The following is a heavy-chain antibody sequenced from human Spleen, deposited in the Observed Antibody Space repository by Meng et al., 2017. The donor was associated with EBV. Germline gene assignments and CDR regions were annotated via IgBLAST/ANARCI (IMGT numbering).Heavy chain of an antibody. CDR1: GSSLRGHY. J-gene: IGHJ4*02. V-gene: IGHV4-34*01. CDR2: IKDTGST. CDR3: ARFYTYGDVPSEADS. Sequence: QVQLQQWGARLLKPSETLSLTCAVYGSSLRGHYWSWIRQAPGKGLEWIGEIKDTGSTNYNLSLKGRVTISVDKSNNQFSLKLTSVTAADTAVYYCARFYTYGDVPSEADSWGQGNLVTVSS. D-gene: IGHD4-17*01.